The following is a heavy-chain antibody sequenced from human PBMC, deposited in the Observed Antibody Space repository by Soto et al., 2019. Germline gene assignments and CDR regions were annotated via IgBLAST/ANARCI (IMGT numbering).Heavy chain of an antibody. CDR2: INAGNGKT. J-gene: IGHJ4*02. CDR1: GYTFTTYA. D-gene: IGHD6-19*01. Sequence: QVQLVQSGVAVKKPGASVKVSCKASGYTFTTYAMHWVRQAPGQRLEWMGWINAGNGKTKYSQKFQGRVTITRDTSATTAYMELSSLRSEDTAVYYCARVGRRSGWTDYWGQGTLVTVSS. CDR3: ARVGRRSGWTDY. V-gene: IGHV1-3*01.